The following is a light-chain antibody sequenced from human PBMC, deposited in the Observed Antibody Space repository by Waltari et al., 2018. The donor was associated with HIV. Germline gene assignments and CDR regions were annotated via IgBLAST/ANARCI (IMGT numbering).Light chain of an antibody. Sequence: QSVLTQPPSASGTPGQRVTISCSGSSSNIGHNAVSWYQQFPGTAPKLLIYSNNQRPSGVRDRFSGSKSGTSASLAISGLQSEDEANYYCETLDDNLNGPVFGGGTKLTVL. J-gene: IGLJ2*01. CDR3: ETLDDNLNGPV. CDR2: SNN. CDR1: SSNIGHNA. V-gene: IGLV1-44*01.